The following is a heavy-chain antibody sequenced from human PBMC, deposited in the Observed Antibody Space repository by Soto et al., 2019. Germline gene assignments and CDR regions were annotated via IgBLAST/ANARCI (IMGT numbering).Heavy chain of an antibody. CDR2: IDVGNGNT. CDR1: GYTFTSYA. V-gene: IGHV1-3*01. Sequence: ASVKVSCKASGYTFTSYAMHWVRQAPGQRLEWMGWIDVGNGNTKYSQKFQGRVTITRDTSASTAYMELSSLRSDDTAVYYCARADIVVVPAEGFDPWGQGTLVTVSS. D-gene: IGHD2-2*01. J-gene: IGHJ5*02. CDR3: ARADIVVVPAEGFDP.